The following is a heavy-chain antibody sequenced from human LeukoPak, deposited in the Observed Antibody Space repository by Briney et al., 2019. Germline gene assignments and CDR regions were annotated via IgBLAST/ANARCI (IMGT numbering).Heavy chain of an antibody. D-gene: IGHD2-15*01. CDR2: ISGSSGST. CDR1: GFTFSSYA. Sequence: PGGSLRLSCAASGFTFSSYAMSWVRQAPGKGLEWVSAISGSSGSTYYADSVKGRFTISRDNSKNTLYLQMNSLRAEDTAVYYCAKSNQYCSGGSCSFDPWGQGTLVTVSS. CDR3: AKSNQYCSGGSCSFDP. J-gene: IGHJ5*02. V-gene: IGHV3-23*01.